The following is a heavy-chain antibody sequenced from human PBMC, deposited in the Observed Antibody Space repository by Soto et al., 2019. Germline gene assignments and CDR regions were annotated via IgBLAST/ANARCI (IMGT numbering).Heavy chain of an antibody. CDR3: ARQWQQLVDTDRMAFIDY. CDR2: IYYSGST. V-gene: IGHV4-39*01. Sequence: PSETLSLTCTVSGGSISSSSYYWGWIRQPPGKGLEWIGSIYYSGSTYYNPSLKSRVTISVDTSKNQFSLKLSSVTAADTAVYYCARQWQQLVDTDRMAFIDYWGQGTLVTVSS. J-gene: IGHJ4*02. CDR1: GGSISSSSYY. D-gene: IGHD6-13*01.